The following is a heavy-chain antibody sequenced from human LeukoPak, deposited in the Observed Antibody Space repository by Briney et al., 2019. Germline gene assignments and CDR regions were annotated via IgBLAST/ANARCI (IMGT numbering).Heavy chain of an antibody. J-gene: IGHJ4*02. D-gene: IGHD6-19*01. V-gene: IGHV3-30-3*01. CDR3: ARDPVAGYYFDY. CDR1: GFTSSSYA. Sequence: PGGSLRLSCAASGFTSSSYAMHWVRQAPGKGLEWVAVISYDGSNKYYADSVKGRFTISRDNSKNTLYLQMNSLRAEDTAVYYCARDPVAGYYFDYWGQGTLVTVSS. CDR2: ISYDGSNK.